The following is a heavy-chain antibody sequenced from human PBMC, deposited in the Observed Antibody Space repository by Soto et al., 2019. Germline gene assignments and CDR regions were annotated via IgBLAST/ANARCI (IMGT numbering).Heavy chain of an antibody. CDR1: GGTFSSFG. CDR2: IIPIFDTT. CDR3: AATLSVAATRFTWFDP. J-gene: IGHJ5*02. V-gene: IGHV1-69*13. Sequence: VASVKVSCKASGGTFSSFGLSWVRQAPGQGLEWMGGIIPIFDTTTYAQEFQGRVTITADEPTGTAYLELSSLRSKDTAVYYCAATLSVAATRFTWFDPWGQGTLVTVSS. D-gene: IGHD6-19*01.